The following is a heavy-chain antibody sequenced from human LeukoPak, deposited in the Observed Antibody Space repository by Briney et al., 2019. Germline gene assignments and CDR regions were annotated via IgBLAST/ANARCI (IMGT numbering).Heavy chain of an antibody. CDR1: GYTFTSYG. Sequence: GASVKVSCKASGYTFTSYGISWVRQAPGQGLEWMGWISAYNGNTNYAQKLQGRVTMTTDTSTSTAYMELRSLRSDDTAVYHCAREITCYYDSSGYSSYYFDYWGQGTLVTVSS. CDR2: ISAYNGNT. D-gene: IGHD3-22*01. V-gene: IGHV1-18*01. CDR3: AREITCYYDSSGYSSYYFDY. J-gene: IGHJ4*02.